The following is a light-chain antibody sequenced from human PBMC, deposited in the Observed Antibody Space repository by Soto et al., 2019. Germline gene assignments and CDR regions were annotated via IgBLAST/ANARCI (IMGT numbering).Light chain of an antibody. Sequence: EIVMTQSPATLSVSPGERATLSCRASQGVSGNLAWYQQKPGQAPRLLIYGASTGATGIPARFSGSGSGTEFTLTISSLPSEDFAVYYCQQYNTWPRTFGQGTKVEIK. CDR3: QQYNTWPRT. CDR1: QGVSGN. J-gene: IGKJ1*01. V-gene: IGKV3-15*01. CDR2: GAS.